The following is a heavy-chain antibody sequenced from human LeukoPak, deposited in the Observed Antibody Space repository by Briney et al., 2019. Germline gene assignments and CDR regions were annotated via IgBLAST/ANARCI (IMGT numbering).Heavy chain of an antibody. Sequence: SVKVSCKASGGTFTSYAISWVRQAPGQGLEWMGRIIPIFGTANYAQKFQGGVTITTDESTSTAYMELSSLRSEDTAVYYCARDQRRRTTIFGVVSFPPYYYYMDVWGKGTTVTVSS. D-gene: IGHD3-3*01. CDR2: IIPIFGTA. J-gene: IGHJ6*03. CDR3: ARDQRRRTTIFGVVSFPPYYYYMDV. CDR1: GGTFTSYA. V-gene: IGHV1-69*05.